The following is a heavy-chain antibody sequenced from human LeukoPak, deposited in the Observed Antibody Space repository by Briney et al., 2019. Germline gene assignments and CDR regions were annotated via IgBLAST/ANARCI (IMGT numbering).Heavy chain of an antibody. D-gene: IGHD6-19*01. V-gene: IGHV3-7*01. CDR3: ARLARSTSFDI. Sequence: AGGSLRLSCAASGFTSSSYWMSWVRQAPGKGLEWVANIKQDGSEKYYVDSVKGRFTISGDNAKNTLYLQMNNLRADDTAVYHCARLARSTSFDIWGQGTMVTVSP. J-gene: IGHJ3*02. CDR1: GFTSSSYW. CDR2: IKQDGSEK.